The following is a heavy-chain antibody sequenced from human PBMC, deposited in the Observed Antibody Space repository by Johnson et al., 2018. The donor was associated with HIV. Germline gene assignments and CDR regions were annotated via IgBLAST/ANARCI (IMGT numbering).Heavy chain of an antibody. V-gene: IGHV3-66*01. CDR3: VTLVVAPPFDI. CDR2: LFFGGST. D-gene: IGHD2-15*01. CDR1: GFTVSSNY. J-gene: IGHJ3*02. Sequence: VQLVESGGGLVQPGGSLRLSCAASGFTVSSNYMSWVRQAPGKGLAWVSVLFFGGSTFYADSVKGRFTLSRDNSKNTLYLQMNSLRAEDTAVYYCVTLVVAPPFDIWGQGTMVTVSS.